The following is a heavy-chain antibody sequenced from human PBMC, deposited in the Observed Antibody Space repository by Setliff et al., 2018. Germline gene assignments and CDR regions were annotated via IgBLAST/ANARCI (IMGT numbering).Heavy chain of an antibody. D-gene: IGHD2-21*01. CDR2: ITRSGDAM. J-gene: IGHJ5*02. CDR3: VRLYATSWYSSWFDP. CDR1: GFTFSDYY. V-gene: IGHV3-11*04. Sequence: AGGSLRLSCEGSGFTFSDYYMSWIRQAPGRGLEWVSYITRSGDAMYYTDSVKGRFTISRDNAKNSLYLQMNSLRVEDTAVYYCVRLYATSWYSSWFDPWGQGTLVTVSS.